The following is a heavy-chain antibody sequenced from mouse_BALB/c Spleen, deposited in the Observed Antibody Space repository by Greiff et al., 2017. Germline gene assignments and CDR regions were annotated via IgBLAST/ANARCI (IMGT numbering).Heavy chain of an antibody. Sequence: EVKLLESGPGLVKPSQSLSLTCTVTGYSITSDYAWNWIRQFPGNKLEWMGYISYSGSTSYNPSLKSRISITRDTSKNQFFLQLNSVTTEDTATYYCARGGYDYDWFAYWGQGTLVTVSA. CDR1: GYSITSDYA. J-gene: IGHJ3*01. V-gene: IGHV3-2*02. CDR2: ISYSGST. CDR3: ARGGYDYDWFAY. D-gene: IGHD2-4*01.